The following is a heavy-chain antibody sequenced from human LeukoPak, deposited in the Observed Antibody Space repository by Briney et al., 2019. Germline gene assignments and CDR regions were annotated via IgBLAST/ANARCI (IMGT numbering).Heavy chain of an antibody. D-gene: IGHD1-14*01. CDR3: VRKFATGD. CDR1: GFTVSSNY. J-gene: IGHJ4*02. CDR2: VKSVGTAT. V-gene: IGHV3-74*01. Sequence: GGSLRLSCAASGFTVSSNYMSWVRQAPGKGLEWVSSVKSVGTATNYADSVKGRFPFSRDNAKNTLYLQMNSLRVEVTCVYYCVRKFATGDWGQGTLVTVSS.